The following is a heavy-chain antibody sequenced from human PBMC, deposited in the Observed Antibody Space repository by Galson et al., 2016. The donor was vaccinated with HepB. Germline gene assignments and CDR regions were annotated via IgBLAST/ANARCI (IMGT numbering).Heavy chain of an antibody. CDR2: IRGTTYGQTP. CDR1: GFTFADYT. CDR3: TFVTIFRGAPRNFYYSGIDR. V-gene: IGHV3-49*03. Sequence: SLRLSCATSGFTFADYTWSWFRQAPGKGLEWVALIRGTTYGQTPNYAASVEGRFTVARDDSQAIAYLEMGSLKTEDTGVYYCTFVTIFRGAPRNFYYSGIDRWGRGTTVTVSS. D-gene: IGHD3-10*01. J-gene: IGHJ6*02.